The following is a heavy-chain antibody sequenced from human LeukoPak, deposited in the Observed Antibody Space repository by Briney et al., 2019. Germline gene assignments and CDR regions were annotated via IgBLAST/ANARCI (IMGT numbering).Heavy chain of an antibody. D-gene: IGHD3-22*01. CDR3: ARGMDDSSGYYSDFDY. V-gene: IGHV4-34*01. Sequence: SETLSLTCAVYGGSFSGYYWSWIRQPPGKGLEWIREINHSGSTNYNPSLKSRVTISVDTSKNQFSLKLSSVTAADTAVYYCARGMDDSSGYYSDFDYWGQGTLVTVSS. CDR1: GGSFSGYY. CDR2: INHSGST. J-gene: IGHJ4*02.